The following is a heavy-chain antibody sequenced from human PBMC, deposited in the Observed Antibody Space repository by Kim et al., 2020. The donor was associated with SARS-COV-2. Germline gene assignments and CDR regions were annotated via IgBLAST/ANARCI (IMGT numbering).Heavy chain of an antibody. CDR2: ISHSGST. J-gene: IGHJ4*02. CDR1: VGSFSGYY. V-gene: IGHV4-34*01. Sequence: SETLSLTCAVYVGSFSGYYWTWIRQPPGRGLEWIGEISHSGSTNYNPSLTSRVTISVDTSKNQFSLKLNSVTAADRGVYFCARGLYGSGRDYYFDYWGRGTLVTVSS. CDR3: ARGLYGSGRDYYFDY. D-gene: IGHD6-19*01.